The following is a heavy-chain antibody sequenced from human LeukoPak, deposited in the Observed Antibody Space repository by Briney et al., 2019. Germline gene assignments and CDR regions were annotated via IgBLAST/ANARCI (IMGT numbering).Heavy chain of an antibody. CDR2: ISGSGGST. J-gene: IGHJ4*02. CDR3: AKDVDTAMVTFDY. V-gene: IGHV3-23*01. Sequence: GVSLRLSCAASGFIFSSYAMSWVREAPGKGLEGVSAISGSGGSTYYADSVKGRFTISRDNSKNTLYLQMNSLRAEDTAVYYCAKDVDTAMVTFDYWGQGTLVTVSS. CDR1: GFIFSSYA. D-gene: IGHD5-18*01.